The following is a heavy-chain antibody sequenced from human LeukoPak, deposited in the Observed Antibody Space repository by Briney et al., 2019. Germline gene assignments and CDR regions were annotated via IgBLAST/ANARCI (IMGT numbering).Heavy chain of an antibody. J-gene: IGHJ6*02. CDR2: INHSGST. V-gene: IGHV4-34*01. CDR3: ARAEYYYDSSTYNYHYHGMDV. Sequence: PSETLSLTCAVYGGSFSGYYWSWIRQPPGKGLEWIGEINHSGSTNYNPSLKSRVTISVDTSKNQFSLKLSSVTAADTAVYYCARAEYYYDSSTYNYHYHGMDVWGQGTTVTVSS. D-gene: IGHD3-22*01. CDR1: GGSFSGYY.